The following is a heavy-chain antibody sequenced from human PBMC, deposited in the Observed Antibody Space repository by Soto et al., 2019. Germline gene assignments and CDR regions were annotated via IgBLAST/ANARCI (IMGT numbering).Heavy chain of an antibody. CDR2: VYYSGRT. CDR3: ARTRMIESWIDY. CDR1: SDSISAYY. Sequence: PSDTLSLTSDVSSDSISAYYWSWILQPRGKGLEWIGYVYYSGRTLYSPSCVCRVSLSIDMSKKQVSLKLNSVIAADTAVYYCARTRMIESWIDYWGHGTLVTVSS. J-gene: IGHJ4*01. D-gene: IGHD2-21*01. V-gene: IGHV4-59*13.